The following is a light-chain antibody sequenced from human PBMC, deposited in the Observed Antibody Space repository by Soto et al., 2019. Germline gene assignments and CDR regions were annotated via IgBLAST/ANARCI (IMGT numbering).Light chain of an antibody. J-gene: IGKJ2*01. Sequence: DIQMTQSPSSLSASVGDRVTITCRASQSISSYLNWYQQKPGKAPKLLIYAASSLQSGVPSSFSGSGSGTDFTLNISSLQPEDFATYYCQQSYSTPDTFGQGTKLEIK. V-gene: IGKV1-39*01. CDR2: AAS. CDR3: QQSYSTPDT. CDR1: QSISSY.